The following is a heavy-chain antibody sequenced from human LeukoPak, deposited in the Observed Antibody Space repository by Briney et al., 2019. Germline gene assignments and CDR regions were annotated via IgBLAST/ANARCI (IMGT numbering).Heavy chain of an antibody. J-gene: IGHJ4*02. CDR2: IYPGDSDT. CDR3: ARRSSGRYCSSTSCYTEYYFDY. Sequence: PGEPLKISCKGSGYSFTSYWIGWVRQMPGKGLEWMGIIYPGDSDTRYSPSFQGQVTISADKSISTAYLQWSSLKASDTAMYYCARRSSGRYCSSTSCYTEYYFDYWGQGTLVTVSS. D-gene: IGHD2-2*02. CDR1: GYSFTSYW. V-gene: IGHV5-51*01.